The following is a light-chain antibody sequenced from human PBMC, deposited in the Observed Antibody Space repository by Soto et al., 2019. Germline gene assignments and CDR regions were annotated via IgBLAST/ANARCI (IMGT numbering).Light chain of an antibody. CDR2: DVS. Sequence: QSVLTQPASVSASPGQSIAISCTGTSSDVGGYNYVSWYQQHPGKAPKLMIYDVSNRPSGVSNRFSGSKSGNTASLTISGLQAEDEADYYCSSYTSSTTYVFGTGTKV. V-gene: IGLV2-14*03. CDR1: SSDVGGYNY. J-gene: IGLJ1*01. CDR3: SSYTSSTTYV.